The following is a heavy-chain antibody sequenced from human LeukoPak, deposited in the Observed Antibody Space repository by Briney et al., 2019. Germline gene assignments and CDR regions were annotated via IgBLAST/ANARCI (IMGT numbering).Heavy chain of an antibody. CDR2: IIPIFGTA. D-gene: IGHD3-10*01. J-gene: IGHJ6*04. V-gene: IGHV1-69*06. Sequence: SVKVSCKASGGTFSSYAISWVRQAPGQGLEWMGGIIPIFGTANYAQKFQGRVTITADKSTSTAYMELSSLRSEDTAVYYCASRLLTMVRGAANYYYYGMDVRGKGTTVTVSS. CDR1: GGTFSSYA. CDR3: ASRLLTMVRGAANYYYYGMDV.